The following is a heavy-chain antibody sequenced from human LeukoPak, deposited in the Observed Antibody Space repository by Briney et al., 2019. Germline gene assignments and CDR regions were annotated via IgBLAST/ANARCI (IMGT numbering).Heavy chain of an antibody. CDR1: GYTVTSYD. CDR3: AFSGATYYDILTGYYRNYYFEY. J-gene: IGHJ4*02. Sequence: ASVKVSCKASGYTVTSYDINWVRQATGQGLEWMGWMNPNSGNRGYAQKFQGRVTMTRNTSISTAYMELSSLRSDDTAVYYCAFSGATYYDILTGYYRNYYFEYWGQGTLVTVSS. V-gene: IGHV1-8*01. D-gene: IGHD3-9*01. CDR2: MNPNSGNR.